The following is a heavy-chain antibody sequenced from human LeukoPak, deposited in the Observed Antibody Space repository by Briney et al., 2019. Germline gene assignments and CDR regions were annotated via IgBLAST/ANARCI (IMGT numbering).Heavy chain of an antibody. CDR2: IKQDGSEI. D-gene: IGHD6-19*01. Sequence: PGGSLRLSCAASGFTFSSYAMNWVRQAPGKGLEWVANIKQDGSEIYYVDSVKGRFTISRDNAKKLLYLQMNSLRAEDTALYYCARDMSFSTSDWYGELDNWGQGTLVTVSS. CDR3: ARDMSFSTSDWYGELDN. J-gene: IGHJ4*02. CDR1: GFTFSSYA. V-gene: IGHV3-7*05.